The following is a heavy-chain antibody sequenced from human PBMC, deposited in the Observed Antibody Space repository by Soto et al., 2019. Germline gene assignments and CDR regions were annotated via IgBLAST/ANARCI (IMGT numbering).Heavy chain of an antibody. V-gene: IGHV4-30-4*01. CDR3: ARDVDTYYYDSSGYYSDAFDI. D-gene: IGHD3-22*01. CDR1: GGSISSGDYY. J-gene: IGHJ3*02. CDR2: IYYSGST. Sequence: SETLSLTCTVSGGSISSGDYYWSWIRQPPGKGLEWVGYIYYSGSTYYSPSLKSRVTLSVDTSKNQFSLKLSSVTAADTAVYYCARDVDTYYYDSSGYYSDAFDIWGQGTMVT.